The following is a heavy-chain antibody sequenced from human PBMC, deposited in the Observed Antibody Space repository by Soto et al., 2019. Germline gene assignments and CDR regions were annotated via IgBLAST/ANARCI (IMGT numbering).Heavy chain of an antibody. J-gene: IGHJ4*02. CDR3: ARHDWVVVAALDY. CDR2: IYYSGST. CDR1: GGTIISSSYY. Sequence: PSETMSVTCTVAGGTIISSSYYWGWIKKPPGKGLEWIGSIYYSGSTYYNPSLKSRVTISVDTSKNQFSLKLSSVTAADTAVYYCARHDWVVVAALDYWGQGTLVTVSS. D-gene: IGHD2-15*01. V-gene: IGHV4-39*01.